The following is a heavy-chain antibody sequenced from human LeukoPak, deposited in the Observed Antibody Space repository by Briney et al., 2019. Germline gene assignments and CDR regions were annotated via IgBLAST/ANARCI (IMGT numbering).Heavy chain of an antibody. V-gene: IGHV3-15*01. CDR1: GFTFSNAW. CDR2: IKSKTDGGTT. CDR3: TTQGTTVTTPHDVFDI. J-gene: IGHJ3*02. Sequence: PGGSLRLSCAVSGFTFSNAWMSWVRQAPGKGLEWVGRIKSKTDGGTTDYAAPVKGRFIISRDDSKNRLYLQMNSLKTEDTAVYYCTTQGTTVTTPHDVFDIWGQGTMVTVSS. D-gene: IGHD4-17*01.